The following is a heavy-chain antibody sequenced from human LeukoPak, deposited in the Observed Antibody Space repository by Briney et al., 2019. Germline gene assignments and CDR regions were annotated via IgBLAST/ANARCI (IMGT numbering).Heavy chain of an antibody. J-gene: IGHJ4*02. D-gene: IGHD3-16*02. V-gene: IGHV1-18*01. CDR1: GYTFTRYG. CDR2: ISASNGNT. Sequence: ASVKVSCKASGYTFTRYGISWVRQAPGQGLQWLGWISASNGNTNYAQKFRDRVTMSTDTSTGTAYLDVRSLTSDDTAVYYCARVGRAVRNDYWGQGTLVTVSS. CDR3: ARVGRAVRNDY.